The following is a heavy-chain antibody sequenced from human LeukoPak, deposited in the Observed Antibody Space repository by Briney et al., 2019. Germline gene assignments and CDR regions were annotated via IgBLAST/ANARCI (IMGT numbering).Heavy chain of an antibody. Sequence: SETLSLTCAVYGGSFSGDYWSWIRQPPGKGLGWIGEINHSGSTNYNPSLKSRVTISVDTSKNQFSLKLSSVTAADTAVYYCARRLGGGYDILTGPGKTGFDYWGQGTLVTVSS. V-gene: IGHV4-34*01. CDR1: GGSFSGDY. CDR3: ARRLGGGYDILTGPGKTGFDY. J-gene: IGHJ4*02. D-gene: IGHD3-9*01. CDR2: INHSGST.